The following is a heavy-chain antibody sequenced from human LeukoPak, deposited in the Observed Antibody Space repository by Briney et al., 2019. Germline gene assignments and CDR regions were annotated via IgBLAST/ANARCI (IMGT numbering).Heavy chain of an antibody. J-gene: IGHJ5*02. Sequence: RSSETLSLTCTVSGGSISSYYWSWIRQPPGKGLEWMGYIYYSGSTNYNSSLKSRVTISVDTSKNQFSLKLSSVTAADTAVYYCARETPALQGAEGTYHDYGVGRYYNWFYPWGQGTLVTVSS. CDR3: ARETPALQGAEGTYHDYGVGRYYNWFYP. CDR1: GGSISSYY. D-gene: IGHD4-17*01. CDR2: IYYSGST. V-gene: IGHV4-59*12.